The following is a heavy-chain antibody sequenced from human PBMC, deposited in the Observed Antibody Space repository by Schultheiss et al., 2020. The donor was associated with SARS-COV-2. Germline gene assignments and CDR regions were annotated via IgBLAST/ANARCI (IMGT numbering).Heavy chain of an antibody. V-gene: IGHV4-34*01. CDR3: ARPGTTVTTRNYYYYMDV. CDR1: GGSFSGYY. D-gene: IGHD4-17*01. Sequence: SETLSLTCAVYGGSFSGYYWSWIRQPPGKGLEWIGEINHSGSTNYNPSLKSRVTMSVDTSKNQFSLKLSSVTAADTAVYYCARPGTTVTTRNYYYYMDVWGKGTTVTVSS. CDR2: INHSGST. J-gene: IGHJ6*03.